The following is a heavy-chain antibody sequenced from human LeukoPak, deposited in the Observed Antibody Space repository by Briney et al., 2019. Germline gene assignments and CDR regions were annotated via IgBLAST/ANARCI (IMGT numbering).Heavy chain of an antibody. CDR3: ATRSPYSSGWYSAFDI. D-gene: IGHD6-19*01. CDR1: GFTVSSNY. CDR2: IYSGGST. V-gene: IGHV3-66*01. J-gene: IGHJ3*02. Sequence: GGSLRLSCAASGFTVSSNYMSWVRQAPGKGLEWVSVIYSGGSTYYADSVKGRFTISRDNSKNTLYLQMNSLRAEDTAVYYCATRSPYSSGWYSAFDIWGQGTMVTVSS.